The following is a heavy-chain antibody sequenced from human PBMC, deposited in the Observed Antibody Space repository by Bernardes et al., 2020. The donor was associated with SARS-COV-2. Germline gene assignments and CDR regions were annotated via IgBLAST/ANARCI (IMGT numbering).Heavy chain of an antibody. CDR2: IDNYGSIT. Sequence: GGSLRLSCAPSGFIFSSYWMHWVRQAPGKGLVWVSRIDNYGSITNYADSVKGRFTISRDNAKNTLYLEMNSLREEDTAVYYCTRDIGGAASYWGQGTLVTVSS. J-gene: IGHJ4*02. D-gene: IGHD3-10*01. CDR3: TRDIGGAASY. CDR1: GFIFSSYW. V-gene: IGHV3-74*01.